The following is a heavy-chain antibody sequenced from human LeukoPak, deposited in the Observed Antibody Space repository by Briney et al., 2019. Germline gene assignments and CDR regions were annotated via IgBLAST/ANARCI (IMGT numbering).Heavy chain of an antibody. CDR3: AKDILRWAFDY. V-gene: IGHV3-23*01. CDR2: FGGTGGDI. CDR1: GFTFSTNA. D-gene: IGHD4-23*01. Sequence: QPGGSLRLSCAASGFTFSTNAMAWVRQAPGKGLEWVSAFGGTGGDINYADSVKGRFTISRDNSKGILYLQMNCLRAEDTAVYYCAKDILRWAFDYWGQGILVTVSS. J-gene: IGHJ4*02.